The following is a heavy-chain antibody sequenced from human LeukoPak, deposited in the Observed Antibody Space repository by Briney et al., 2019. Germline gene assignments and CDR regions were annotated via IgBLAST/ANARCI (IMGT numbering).Heavy chain of an antibody. J-gene: IGHJ3*02. CDR2: IKQDGSEQ. Sequence: GGSLRLSCAASGFTFSSYAMSWVRQAPGKGLEWVANIKQDGSEQDYVDSVKGRFTISRDNAKTSLYLQMNSLRAEDTAIYYCARDPYDFLTVSYGAFDIWGQGTMVTVSS. CDR3: ARDPYDFLTVSYGAFDI. D-gene: IGHD3-9*01. CDR1: GFTFSSYA. V-gene: IGHV3-7*01.